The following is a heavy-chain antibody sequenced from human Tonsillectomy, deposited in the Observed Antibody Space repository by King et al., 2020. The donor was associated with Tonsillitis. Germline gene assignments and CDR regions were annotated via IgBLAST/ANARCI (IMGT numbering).Heavy chain of an antibody. Sequence: QLQESGPGLVKPSQTLSLTCTVSGGSVSSSDYFWYWIRQHPGKGLEWIGYISHSGSTYYNPSLKTRVTISIDKSENQFSLNLTSVSAADTAVYYCARDNSWYRYLQHWGQGTLVTVSS. CDR2: ISHSGST. D-gene: IGHD6-13*01. J-gene: IGHJ1*01. V-gene: IGHV4-31*03. CDR1: GGSVSSSDYF. CDR3: ARDNSWYRYLQH.